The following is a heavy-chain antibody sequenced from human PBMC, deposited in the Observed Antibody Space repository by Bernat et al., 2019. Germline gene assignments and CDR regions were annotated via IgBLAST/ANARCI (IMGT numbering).Heavy chain of an antibody. Sequence: QVQLVQSGAEVKKPGASVKVSCKAFGYTFTTYGMHWVRQAPGQRLEWMGWINAGNGNTKYSQKFQGRVTITRDTSTSTAYMELSSLRSEDTAVYYCARGRYNYDCDYVYYMDVWGKGTMVTVS. J-gene: IGHJ6*03. V-gene: IGHV1-3*01. CDR3: ARGRYNYDCDYVYYMDV. CDR1: GYTFTTYG. CDR2: INAGNGNT. D-gene: IGHD5-12*01.